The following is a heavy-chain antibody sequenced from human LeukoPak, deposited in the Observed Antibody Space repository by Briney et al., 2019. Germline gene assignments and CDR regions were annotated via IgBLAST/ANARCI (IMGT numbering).Heavy chain of an antibody. CDR2: IWYDGSNE. Sequence: GGSLRLSCAASSGLMFSSHGMHLVRQAPGKGLERVAVIWYDGSNEYHADSVKGRFTISRDNSKNTLYLQMNSLRAEDTAVYYCARDIVVAAATPGFYYYGMDVWGQGTTVTVSS. D-gene: IGHD2-15*01. V-gene: IGHV3-33*01. CDR3: ARDIVVAAATPGFYYYGMDV. CDR1: GLMFSSHG. J-gene: IGHJ6*02.